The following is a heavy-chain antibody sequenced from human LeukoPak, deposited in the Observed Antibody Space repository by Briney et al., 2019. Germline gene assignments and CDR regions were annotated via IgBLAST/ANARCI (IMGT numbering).Heavy chain of an antibody. CDR2: ISAHNGNT. CDR3: ARDHSYASRGGSFDY. J-gene: IGHJ4*02. V-gene: IGHV1-18*01. D-gene: IGHD3-16*01. CDR1: GYSFTNYG. Sequence: ASVKVSCKASGYSFTNYGISWVRQALGQGLEWMGWISAHNGNTNYAQKLQGRVTMTTDTSTSTAYMELRTLRSDDTAVYYCARDHSYASRGGSFDYWGQGTLVTVSS.